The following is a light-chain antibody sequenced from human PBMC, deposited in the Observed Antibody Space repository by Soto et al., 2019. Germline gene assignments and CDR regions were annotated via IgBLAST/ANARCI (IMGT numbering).Light chain of an antibody. V-gene: IGKV1-5*03. Sequence: DIRMTQSPSTLSASVGDRVTITCRASQSISNFVAWYQQKPGKAPKLLIFKASTLESGVPSRFSDSGSGTEFTLSISGLQPDDLATYFCQQYRSYSGHTFGQGTKLEIK. CDR3: QQYRSYSGHT. CDR1: QSISNF. CDR2: KAS. J-gene: IGKJ2*01.